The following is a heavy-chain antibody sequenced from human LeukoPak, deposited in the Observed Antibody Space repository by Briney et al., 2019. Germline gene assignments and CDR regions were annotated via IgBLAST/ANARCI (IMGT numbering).Heavy chain of an antibody. CDR1: GFTFSSYG. Sequence: PGRSLRLSCAASGFTFSSYGMHWVRQAPGKGLEWVTFISSDGSDNYYADSVKGRFTISRDNSKDTLYLQMNSLRPEDTAVYYCAKPDCSRSSCFTIDSWGQGTLVTVSS. D-gene: IGHD2-2*02. J-gene: IGHJ4*02. CDR2: ISSDGSDN. V-gene: IGHV3-30*18. CDR3: AKPDCSRSSCFTIDS.